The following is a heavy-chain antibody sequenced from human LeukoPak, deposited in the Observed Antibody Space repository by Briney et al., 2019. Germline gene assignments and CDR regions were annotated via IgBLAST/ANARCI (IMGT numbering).Heavy chain of an antibody. CDR3: ASRRSGWYYFDY. D-gene: IGHD6-19*01. CDR1: GGSISTYY. CDR2: IYFSRST. J-gene: IGHJ4*02. V-gene: IGHV4-59*08. Sequence: PSETLSLTCTVSGGSISTYYWSWIRQPPGKGLEWIGYIYFSRSTKYNPSLKSRITISVDTSKRQLSLKLTSVTAADTAVYYCASRRSGWYYFDYWGQGTLVTVSS.